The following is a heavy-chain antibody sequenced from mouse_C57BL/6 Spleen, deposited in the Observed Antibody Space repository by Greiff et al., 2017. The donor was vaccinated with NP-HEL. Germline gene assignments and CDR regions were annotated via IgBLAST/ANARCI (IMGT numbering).Heavy chain of an antibody. CDR2: IDPSDSYT. CDR1: GYTFTSYW. V-gene: IGHV1-59*01. Sequence: QVQLQQPGAELVRPGTSVKLSCKASGYTFTSYWMHWVKQRPGQGLEWIGVIDPSDSYTNYNQKFKGKATLTVDTSSSTAYMQLSSLTSEDSAVYYCARTHIYYDYGEDYWGQGTTLTVSS. CDR3: ARTHIYYDYGEDY. J-gene: IGHJ2*01. D-gene: IGHD2-4*01.